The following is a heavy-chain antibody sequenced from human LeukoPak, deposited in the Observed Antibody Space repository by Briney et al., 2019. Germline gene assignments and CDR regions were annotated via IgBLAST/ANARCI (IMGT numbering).Heavy chain of an antibody. CDR1: GGSISSSSYY. CDR3: ARHIAARPEAVDY. Sequence: SETLSLTCTVSGGSISSSSYYWGWIRQPPGKGLECIGSIYYSGSTYYNPSLKSRVTISVDTSKNQFSLKLSSVTAADTAVYYCARHIAARPEAVDYWGQGTLVTVSS. D-gene: IGHD6-6*01. J-gene: IGHJ4*02. CDR2: IYYSGST. V-gene: IGHV4-39*01.